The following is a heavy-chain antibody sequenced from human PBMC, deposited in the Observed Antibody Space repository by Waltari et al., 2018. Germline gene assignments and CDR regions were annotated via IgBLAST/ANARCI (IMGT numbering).Heavy chain of an antibody. V-gene: IGHV3-30*02. Sequence: QVQLVESGGGVVQPGGSLRLSCAASGFTFISYGMHWVRQAPGKGLEWVGFIRYDGSNKYDADSVKGLFTISRDNSKNTLYLQMNSLRAEDTAVYYCAKEPHRDFWSGYSYNWFDPWGQGTLVTVSS. D-gene: IGHD3-3*01. CDR2: IRYDGSNK. CDR3: AKEPHRDFWSGYSYNWFDP. CDR1: GFTFISYG. J-gene: IGHJ5*02.